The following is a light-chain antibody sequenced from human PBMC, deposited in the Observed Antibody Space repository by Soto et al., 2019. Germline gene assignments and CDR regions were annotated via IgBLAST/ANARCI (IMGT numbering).Light chain of an antibody. J-gene: IGKJ4*01. Sequence: EIVMTQSPATLSVSPGEGATLSCRAYQSVGTNLAWYQQKPGQAPRLLIYGASTRATGIPVRFSGSGSGTEFTLTISSLQSEDFAVYYCQQYNNWPPLTFGGGTKVEIK. V-gene: IGKV3-15*01. CDR1: QSVGTN. CDR2: GAS. CDR3: QQYNNWPPLT.